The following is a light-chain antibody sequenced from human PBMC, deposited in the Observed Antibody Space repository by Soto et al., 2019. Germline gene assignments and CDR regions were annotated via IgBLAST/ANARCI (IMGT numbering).Light chain of an antibody. Sequence: DIHIAHSTCSLSGSLVERITITGRASQGISSYLAWYQQKPGKAPKLLIYAASSLQSGVPSRFSGSESGTDFTLTISSLQPEDFATYYCQQANSFPLTFGQGTRLEIK. CDR2: AAS. CDR3: QQANSFPLT. J-gene: IGKJ5*01. CDR1: QGISSY. V-gene: IGKV1-12*01.